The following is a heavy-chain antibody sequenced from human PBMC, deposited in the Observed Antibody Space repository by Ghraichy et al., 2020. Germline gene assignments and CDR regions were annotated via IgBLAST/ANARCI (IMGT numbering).Heavy chain of an antibody. CDR2: ISDGSEYI. Sequence: LSLTCAASGFTFSNYRMTWVRQAPGKGLEWVSSISDGSEYIYYADSVKGRFTISRDNARNSLYLQMNSRRADDTAVYFCARDGHCSGGTCYRDGFDPWGQGTLVTVTS. J-gene: IGHJ5*02. D-gene: IGHD2-15*01. V-gene: IGHV3-21*01. CDR3: ARDGHCSGGTCYRDGFDP. CDR1: GFTFSNYR.